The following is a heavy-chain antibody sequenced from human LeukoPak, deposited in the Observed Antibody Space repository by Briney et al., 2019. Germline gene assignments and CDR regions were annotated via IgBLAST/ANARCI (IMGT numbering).Heavy chain of an antibody. J-gene: IGHJ4*02. D-gene: IGHD3-10*01. CDR1: GFTFSSYA. CDR3: ARAYYGSGSYYLDY. CDR2: IGTAGDT. Sequence: GGSLRLSCAASGFTFSSYAMSWVRQATGKGLEWVSAIGTAGDTYYPGSVKGRFTISRENAKNSLYLQMNSLRAGDTAVYYCARAYYGSGSYYLDYWGQGTLVTVSS. V-gene: IGHV3-13*01.